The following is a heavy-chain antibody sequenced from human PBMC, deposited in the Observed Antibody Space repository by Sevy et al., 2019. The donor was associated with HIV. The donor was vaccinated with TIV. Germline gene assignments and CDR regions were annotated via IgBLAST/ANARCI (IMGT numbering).Heavy chain of an antibody. V-gene: IGHV3-21*01. CDR1: GFTFSSYS. J-gene: IGHJ3*02. Sequence: SLKISCAASGFTFSSYSMNWLRQAPGKGLEWVSSISSSSSYIYYAYSVKGRFTISRDNAKNSLYLQMNSLRAEDTAVYYCAREDCYNYAFDIWGQGTMVNVSS. CDR2: ISSSSSYI. D-gene: IGHD5-12*01. CDR3: AREDCYNYAFDI.